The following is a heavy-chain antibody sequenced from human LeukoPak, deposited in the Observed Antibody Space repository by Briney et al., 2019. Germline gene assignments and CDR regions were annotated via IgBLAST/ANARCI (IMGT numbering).Heavy chain of an antibody. D-gene: IGHD5-18*01. V-gene: IGHV1-18*01. CDR3: ARDVGSSYGLDY. J-gene: IGHJ4*02. Sequence: GASVKASCKASGYTFTSYGISWVRQAPGQGLEWMGWISAYNGNTDYAQSLQGRVTMTIDTSTSTVYMELRSLRSDDTAVYYCARDVGSSYGLDYCGQGTLFTVS. CDR2: ISAYNGNT. CDR1: GYTFTSYG.